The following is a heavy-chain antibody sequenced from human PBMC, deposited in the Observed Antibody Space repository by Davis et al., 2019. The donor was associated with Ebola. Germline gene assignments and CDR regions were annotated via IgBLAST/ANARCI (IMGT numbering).Heavy chain of an antibody. V-gene: IGHV3-7*04. Sequence: SLKIPCAAPGFTFSDYCMSWVRQAPGKRLQWVANIKQDGSEKYYVASVKGRFTISRGNAKNALYLQMNSLRAEDTAVYYCAKDDTNGNWFDPWGQGTLVTVSS. CDR1: GFTFSDYC. CDR2: IKQDGSEK. D-gene: IGHD2-8*01. CDR3: AKDDTNGNWFDP. J-gene: IGHJ5*02.